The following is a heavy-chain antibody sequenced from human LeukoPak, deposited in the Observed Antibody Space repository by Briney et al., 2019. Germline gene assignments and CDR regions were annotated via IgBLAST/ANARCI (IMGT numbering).Heavy chain of an antibody. J-gene: IGHJ4*02. Sequence: GGSLRLSCAASGFTFSSYGMHWVRQAPGKGLEWVAFIRYDGSNKYYADSVKGRFTISRDNAKNSLYLQMNSLRAEDTALYYCAKEMGRGKGILRYFDYWGQGTLVTVSS. V-gene: IGHV3-30*02. CDR1: GFTFSSYG. CDR3: AKEMGRGKGILRYFDY. CDR2: IRYDGSNK. D-gene: IGHD3-9*01.